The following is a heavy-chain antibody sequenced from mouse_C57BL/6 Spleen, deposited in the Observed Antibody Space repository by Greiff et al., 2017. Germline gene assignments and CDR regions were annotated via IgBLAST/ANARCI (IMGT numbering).Heavy chain of an antibody. CDR2: IDPETGGT. Sequence: VKLLESGAELVRPGASVTLSCKASGYTFTDYEMHWVKQTPVHGLEWIGAIDPETGGTAYNQKFKGKAILTADESSSTAYMELRSLTSEDSAVYYCTRNYGYDGFAYWGQGTLVTVSA. J-gene: IGHJ3*01. CDR1: GYTFTDYE. D-gene: IGHD2-2*01. CDR3: TRNYGYDGFAY. V-gene: IGHV1-15*01.